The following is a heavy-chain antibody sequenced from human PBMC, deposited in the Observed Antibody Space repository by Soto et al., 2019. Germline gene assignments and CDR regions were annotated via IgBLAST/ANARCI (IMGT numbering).Heavy chain of an antibody. CDR1: GGSISSYY. J-gene: IGHJ4*02. Sequence: KQSQTLSLTCTVSGGSISSYYWSWIRQPPGKGLEWIGYIYYSGSTNYNPSLKSRVTISVDTSKNQFSLKLSSVTAADTAVYYCARGDTNYYDSSGYYYDYWGQGTLVTVSS. D-gene: IGHD3-22*01. CDR3: ARGDTNYYDSSGYYYDY. V-gene: IGHV4-59*01. CDR2: IYYSGST.